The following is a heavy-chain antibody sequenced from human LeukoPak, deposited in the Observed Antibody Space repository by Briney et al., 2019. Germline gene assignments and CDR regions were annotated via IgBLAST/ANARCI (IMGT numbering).Heavy chain of an antibody. V-gene: IGHV4-34*01. Sequence: SETLSLTCAVYGGSFSGYYWSWIRQPPGKGLEWVGEINHSGSTNYNPSIKSRVTISVDTSKIQFSLKLSSVTAADTAVYYCARGRRGTVYSYLDVWGKVTTVTVSS. CDR2: INHSGST. CDR3: ARGRRGTVYSYLDV. CDR1: GGSFSGYY. J-gene: IGHJ6*03. D-gene: IGHD1-1*01.